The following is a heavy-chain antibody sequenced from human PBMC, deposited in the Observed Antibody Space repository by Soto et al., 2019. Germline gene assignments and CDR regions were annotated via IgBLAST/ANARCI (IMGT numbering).Heavy chain of an antibody. CDR1: GYTLTELS. CDR2: FDPEDGET. Sequence: SVKVSCKVSGYTLTELSMHWVRQAPVKGLEWMGGFDPEDGETIYAQKFQGRVTMTEDTSTDTAYMELSSLRSEDTAVYYCATDSRRITMIVVVPDAFDIWGQGTMVTVSS. CDR3: ATDSRRITMIVVVPDAFDI. D-gene: IGHD3-22*01. J-gene: IGHJ3*02. V-gene: IGHV1-24*01.